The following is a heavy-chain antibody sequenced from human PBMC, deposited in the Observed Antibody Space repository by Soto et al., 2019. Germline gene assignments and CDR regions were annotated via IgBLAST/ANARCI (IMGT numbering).Heavy chain of an antibody. CDR3: ARVTYDSSGYYVLGDWFDP. Sequence: QVQLVQSWAEVKKPGSSVKVSCKASGGTFSSYAISWVRQAPGQGLEWMGGIIPIFGTANYAQKFQGRVTITADESTSTAYMELSSLRSEDTAVYYCARVTYDSSGYYVLGDWFDPWGQGTLVTVSS. D-gene: IGHD3-22*01. CDR1: GGTFSSYA. CDR2: IIPIFGTA. V-gene: IGHV1-69*01. J-gene: IGHJ5*02.